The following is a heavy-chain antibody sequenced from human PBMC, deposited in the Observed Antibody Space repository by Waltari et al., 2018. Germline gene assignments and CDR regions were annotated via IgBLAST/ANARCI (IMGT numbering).Heavy chain of an antibody. CDR3: ARSGGGTTTFGVAE. V-gene: IGHV1-2*06. J-gene: IGHJ4*02. CDR1: GYTFTDFF. Sequence: QVQLVQSGAEVKKSGASVTVSCKASGYTFTDFFLHWVRQAPGQGLEWMGRINPNSGDTSYAQRFQGRVTMTGDTSITTAYMELTGLRSDDTAIYYCARSGGGTTTFGVAEWGQGSLVTVSS. D-gene: IGHD3-3*01. CDR2: INPNSGDT.